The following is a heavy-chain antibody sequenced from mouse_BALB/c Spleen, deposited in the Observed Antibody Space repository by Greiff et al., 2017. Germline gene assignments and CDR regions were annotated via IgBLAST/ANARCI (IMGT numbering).Heavy chain of an antibody. J-gene: IGHJ4*01. CDR3: ARAYGNYDYYAMDY. CDR1: GFTFSDYG. CDR2: ISNLAYSI. D-gene: IGHD2-10*02. V-gene: IGHV5-15*02. Sequence: VQLKESGGGLVQPGGSRKLSCAASGFTFSDYGMAWVRQAPGKGPEWVAFISNLAYSIYYADTVTGRFTISRENAKNTLYLEMSSLRSEDTAMYYCARAYGNYDYYAMDYWGQGTSVTVSS.